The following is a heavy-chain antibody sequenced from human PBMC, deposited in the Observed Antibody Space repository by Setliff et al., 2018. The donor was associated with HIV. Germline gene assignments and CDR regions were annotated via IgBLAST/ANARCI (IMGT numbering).Heavy chain of an antibody. Sequence: SETLSLTCAVSGYSISSGYYWGWIRQPPGKGLEWIGSIYHSGSTYYNPSLKSRVTISVDTSKNQFSLKLSSVTAADTAVYYCARSRPFFDIWGQWTMVTVSS. CDR1: GYSISSGYY. CDR3: ARSRPFFDI. V-gene: IGHV4-38-2*01. J-gene: IGHJ3*02. CDR2: IYHSGST.